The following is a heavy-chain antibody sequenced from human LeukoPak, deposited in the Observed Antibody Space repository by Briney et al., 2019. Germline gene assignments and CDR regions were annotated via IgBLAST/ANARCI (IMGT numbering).Heavy chain of an antibody. CDR1: GFTFSSYG. J-gene: IGHJ4*02. CDR2: ISYDGRNK. D-gene: IGHD1-26*01. V-gene: IGHV3-30*03. CDR3: VILLHDSGSYSGDY. Sequence: GRSLRLSCAASGFTFSSYGMHWVSQAPGKGLEWVAVISYDGRNKYYAESVKGRFTISRDNSKNTLYLQMNSLRAEDTAVYYCVILLHDSGSYSGDYWGQGTLVTVSS.